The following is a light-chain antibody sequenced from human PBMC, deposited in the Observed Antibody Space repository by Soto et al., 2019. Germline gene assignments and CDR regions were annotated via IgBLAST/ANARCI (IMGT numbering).Light chain of an antibody. CDR1: QSISSY. CDR3: QQSYSSPPT. J-gene: IGKJ1*01. CDR2: AAS. Sequence: DIQMTQSPSTLSASVGDRVTITGRASQSISSYLNWYQQKPGKAPKLLIFAASSLQSGVPSRFSGSRSGPDFTLTISSLQPEDFATYYCQQSYSSPPTFGQGTKVDI. V-gene: IGKV1-39*01.